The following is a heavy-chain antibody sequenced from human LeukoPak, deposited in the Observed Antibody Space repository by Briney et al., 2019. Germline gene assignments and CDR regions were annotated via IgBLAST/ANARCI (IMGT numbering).Heavy chain of an antibody. CDR3: ARELVSLGTGYFDL. J-gene: IGHJ2*01. Sequence: GGSLRLSCEASGFTFRTYGMTWVRQAPGKGLEWVSGITGSSTWTYYADSVRGRFTISRDNSKNTLHLQMNNLTADDTAIYYYARELVSLGTGYFDLWGRGTLVTVSS. CDR1: GFTFRTYG. V-gene: IGHV3-23*01. CDR2: ITGSSTWT. D-gene: IGHD7-27*01.